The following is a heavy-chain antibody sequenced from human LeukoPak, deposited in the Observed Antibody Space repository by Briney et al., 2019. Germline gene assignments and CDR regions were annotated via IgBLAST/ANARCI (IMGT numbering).Heavy chain of an antibody. V-gene: IGHV4-59*01. Sequence: SETLSLTCTMSGGSISGGSISTYYWTWIRQPPGKGLEWIGYVFYSGSTNYNPSLKSRVTISMDMSKNQFSLKLNSVTAADTAVYYCTRRVARTGIYAFDIWGQGTMVTVSS. CDR1: GGSISTYY. CDR2: VFYSGST. D-gene: IGHD1-1*01. J-gene: IGHJ3*02. CDR3: TRRVARTGIYAFDI.